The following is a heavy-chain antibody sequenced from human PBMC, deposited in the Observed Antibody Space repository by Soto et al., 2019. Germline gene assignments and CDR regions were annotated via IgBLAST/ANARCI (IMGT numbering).Heavy chain of an antibody. CDR2: MRGSNGDT. D-gene: IGHD3-22*01. J-gene: IGHJ4*02. V-gene: IGHV3-23*01. Sequence: EVQLLESGGALVQRGESLRLSCAASGFTFSFCAMSWVRQAPGKGLEWVSSMRGSNGDTYYADSVKGRFTISRDNSKNTLYLQMNSLTVEDTALYYCVKGHSDSYYYFDYWGQGALVTVSS. CDR3: VKGHSDSYYYFDY. CDR1: GFTFSFCA.